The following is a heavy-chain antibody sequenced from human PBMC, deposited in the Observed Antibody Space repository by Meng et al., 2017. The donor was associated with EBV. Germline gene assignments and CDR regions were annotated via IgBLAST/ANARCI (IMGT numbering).Heavy chain of an antibody. CDR2: INHSGST. Sequence: QVQLQEWGAGLLKPSETLSLVCAVYGGSFSGYYWSWIRQPPGKGLEWIGEINHSGSTNYNPSLKSRVTISVDTSKNQFSLKLSSVTAADTAVYYCARGRWLQPGSYFDYWGQGTLVTVSS. CDR1: GGSFSGYY. J-gene: IGHJ4*02. CDR3: ARGRWLQPGSYFDY. D-gene: IGHD5-24*01. V-gene: IGHV4-34*01.